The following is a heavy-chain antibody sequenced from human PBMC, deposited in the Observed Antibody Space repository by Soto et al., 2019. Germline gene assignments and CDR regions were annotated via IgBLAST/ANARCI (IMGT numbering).Heavy chain of an antibody. J-gene: IGHJ5*02. D-gene: IGHD6-19*01. CDR2: IYYSGST. CDR1: GGSISSGGYY. V-gene: IGHV4-31*03. Sequence: QVQLQESGPGLVKPSQTLSLTCTVSGGSISSGGYYWSWIRQHPGKGLEWIGYIYYSGSTYYNPSLKSRVTISVDTSKNQFSLKLSYVTAADTAVYYCAREAAVAGITRGYWFDPWGQGTLVTVSS. CDR3: AREAAVAGITRGYWFDP.